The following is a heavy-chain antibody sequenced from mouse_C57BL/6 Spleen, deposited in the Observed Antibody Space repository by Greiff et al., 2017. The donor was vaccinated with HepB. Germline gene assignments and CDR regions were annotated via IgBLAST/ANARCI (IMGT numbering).Heavy chain of an antibody. V-gene: IGHV5-16*01. CDR2: INYDGSST. J-gene: IGHJ2*01. CDR1: GFTFSDYY. D-gene: IGHD1-1*01. Sequence: EVQLVESEGGLVQPGSSMKLSCTASGFTFSDYYMAWVRQVPEKGLEWVANINYDGSSTYYLDSLKSRFIISRDNAKNILYMQMSSLKSEDTATYYCARGGYYGSSHGFDYWGQGTTLTVSS. CDR3: ARGGYYGSSHGFDY.